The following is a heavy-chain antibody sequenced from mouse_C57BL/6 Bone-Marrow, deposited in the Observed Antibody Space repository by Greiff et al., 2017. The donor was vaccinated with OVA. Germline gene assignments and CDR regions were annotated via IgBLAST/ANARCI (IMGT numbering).Heavy chain of an antibody. Sequence: DVKLQESGPGLVKPSQSLSLTCSVTGYSITSGYYWNWIRQFPGNKLEWMGYISYDGSNNYNPSLKNRISITRDTSKNQFFLKLNSVTTEDTATYYCASEGLRGYFDVWGTGTTVTVSS. CDR1: GYSITSGYY. D-gene: IGHD3-3*01. V-gene: IGHV3-6*01. J-gene: IGHJ1*03. CDR2: ISYDGSN. CDR3: ASEGLRGYFDV.